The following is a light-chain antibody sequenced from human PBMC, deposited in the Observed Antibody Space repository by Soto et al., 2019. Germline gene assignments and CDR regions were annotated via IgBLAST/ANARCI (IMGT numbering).Light chain of an antibody. Sequence: QSALTQPASVSGSPGQSIIISCTGTSSDIGGYNYVSWYQQLPGKAPKLLIHDVSNRPSGVSNRFSGSKSGNTASLTISGLQAEDEADYYCSSYPSSEQEVFGGGTKVTVL. CDR1: SSDIGGYNY. CDR2: DVS. CDR3: SSYPSSEQEV. J-gene: IGLJ2*01. V-gene: IGLV2-14*01.